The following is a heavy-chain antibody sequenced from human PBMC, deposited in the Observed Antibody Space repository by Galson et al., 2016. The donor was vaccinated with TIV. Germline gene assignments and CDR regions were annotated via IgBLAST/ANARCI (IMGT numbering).Heavy chain of an antibody. Sequence: SLRLSCAASGFTFSTYAMNWVRQAPGKGLEWVSVISGDGSSPYYADFVKGRFTISRDNFRNTLYRQINSLRDEDTAFYYCAKTGDTYSSSWFPIFLDHWGQGALVTVSS. CDR1: GFTFSTYA. CDR2: ISGDGSSP. J-gene: IGHJ4*02. CDR3: AKTGDTYSSSWFPIFLDH. V-gene: IGHV3-23*01. D-gene: IGHD6-13*01.